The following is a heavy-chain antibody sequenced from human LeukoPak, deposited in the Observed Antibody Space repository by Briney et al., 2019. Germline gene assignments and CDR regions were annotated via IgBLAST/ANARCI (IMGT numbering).Heavy chain of an antibody. CDR2: IHCSGST. CDR1: GGSISSYY. CDR3: ARVVGATVDY. V-gene: IGHV4-59*01. Sequence: PSETLSLTCTVSGGSISSYYWSWIRQPPGKGLEWIGYIHCSGSTSYNSSLKSRVTISVDTSKNQFSLKLRSVTAADTAVYYCARVVGATVDYWGQGTLVTVSS. D-gene: IGHD1-26*01. J-gene: IGHJ4*02.